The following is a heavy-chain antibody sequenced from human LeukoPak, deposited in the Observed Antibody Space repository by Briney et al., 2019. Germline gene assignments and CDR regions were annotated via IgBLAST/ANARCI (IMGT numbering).Heavy chain of an antibody. D-gene: IGHD1-1*01. V-gene: IGHV4-30-2*01. Sequence: SETLSLTCAVSDGSINGYYWSWIRQPPGKGLEWIGYIYHSGSTYYNPSLKSRVTISVDRSKNQFSLKLSSVTAADTAVYYCARGQPELEPPDWYFDLWGRGTLVTVSS. CDR3: ARGQPELEPPDWYFDL. J-gene: IGHJ2*01. CDR1: DGSINGYY. CDR2: IYHSGST.